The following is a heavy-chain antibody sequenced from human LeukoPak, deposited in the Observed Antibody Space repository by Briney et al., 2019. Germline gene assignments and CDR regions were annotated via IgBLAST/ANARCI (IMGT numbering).Heavy chain of an antibody. D-gene: IGHD3-10*01. V-gene: IGHV3-30*19. CDR1: GFTFSSYG. J-gene: IGHJ3*02. Sequence: GRSLRLSCATSGFTFSSYGIHGAREAPGKGVEGVAVISYDGCSKFYAVSVQGRFTICRDNPKNTLYLQMYNLRAEDTAVYYCARPGNYGSGSYVRDAFDIWGQGTVVTVPS. CDR2: ISYDGCSK. CDR3: ARPGNYGSGSYVRDAFDI.